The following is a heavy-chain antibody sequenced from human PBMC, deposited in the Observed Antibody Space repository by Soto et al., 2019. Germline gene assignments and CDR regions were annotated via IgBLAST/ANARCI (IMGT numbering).Heavy chain of an antibody. CDR3: ARTLNDYSNYSDYLYYLDV. CDR1: GFTVSSNY. Sequence: GGSLRLSCAASGFTVSSNYMSWVRQAPGKGLEWVSVIYSGGSTYYADSVKGRFTISRDNSKNTLYLQMNSLRAEDTAVYYCARTLNDYSNYSDYLYYLDVWGQGTTVTVS. D-gene: IGHD4-4*01. V-gene: IGHV3-66*01. J-gene: IGHJ6*03. CDR2: IYSGGST.